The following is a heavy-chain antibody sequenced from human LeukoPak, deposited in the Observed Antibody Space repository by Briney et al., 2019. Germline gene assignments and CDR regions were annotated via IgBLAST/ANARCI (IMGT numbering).Heavy chain of an antibody. CDR2: IYSDGST. D-gene: IGHD1-26*01. J-gene: IGHJ3*02. CDR1: GFTVSRNY. CDR3: ARELREHGVFDI. Sequence: GGTLRLSCAASGFTVSRNYMSWVRQAPGKGLEWVSEIYSDGSTYYAASVKGRFSIPRDNSKNTVHLQMNSLRADDTAVYYCARELREHGVFDIWGQGIMVTVSS. V-gene: IGHV3-53*01.